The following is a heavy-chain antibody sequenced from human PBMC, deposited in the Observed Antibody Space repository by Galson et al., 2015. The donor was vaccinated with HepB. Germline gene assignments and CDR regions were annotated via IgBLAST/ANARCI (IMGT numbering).Heavy chain of an antibody. CDR2: VSSSSNYI. CDR1: GFTFSSYS. J-gene: IGHJ4*02. V-gene: IGHV3-21*01. D-gene: IGHD2-2*01. CDR3: ARASGTSAAKRGYFDY. Sequence: SLRLSCAASGFTFSSYSMNWVRQAPGKGLEWVSSVSSSSNYIYYADSVKGRFTISRDSAKNSLYLQMNSLRAEDTAVYYCARASGTSAAKRGYFDYWGQGTLVTVSS.